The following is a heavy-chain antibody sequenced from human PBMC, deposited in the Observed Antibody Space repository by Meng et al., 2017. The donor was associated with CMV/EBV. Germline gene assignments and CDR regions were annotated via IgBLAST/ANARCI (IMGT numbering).Heavy chain of an antibody. Sequence: ISSSSYYWGWSRQPPGKGLEWIGSIYYSGSTYYNPYLKSRVTISVDTSKNQFYLKLSSVTAADTAVYYCARAKGYYYDSSGYSSGFDPWGQGTLVTVSS. J-gene: IGHJ5*02. V-gene: IGHV4-39*07. D-gene: IGHD3-22*01. CDR3: ARAKGYYYDSSGYSSGFDP. CDR1: ISSSSYY. CDR2: IYYSGST.